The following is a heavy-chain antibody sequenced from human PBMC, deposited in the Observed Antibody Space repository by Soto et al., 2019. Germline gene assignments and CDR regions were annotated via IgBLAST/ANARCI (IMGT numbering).Heavy chain of an antibody. CDR2: ISGDGTRT. J-gene: IGHJ5*02. V-gene: IGHV3-23*01. CDR3: VKDLRPNRGWFGP. D-gene: IGHD3-3*01. CDR1: GFNFYNYS. Sequence: GGSLRLACAASGFNFYNYSMTWVRQAPGKGLEWVSGISGDGTRTYYGDSVKGRFTISRDNSKNTVFLQMNSLRAEDTALYYCVKDLRPNRGWFGPWGQGTRVTVSS.